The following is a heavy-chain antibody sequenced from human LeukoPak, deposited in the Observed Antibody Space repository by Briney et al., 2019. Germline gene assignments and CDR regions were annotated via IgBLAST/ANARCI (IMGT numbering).Heavy chain of an antibody. J-gene: IGHJ4*02. CDR1: GGSISSSSYY. Sequence: PSETLSLTCTVSGGSISSSSYYWGWIRQPPGKGLEWIGSIYYSGSTYYNPSLKSRVTISVDTSKNQFSLELSSVTAADTAVYYCARRPAYYYDSSGYYYDYWGQGTLVTVSS. D-gene: IGHD3-22*01. CDR2: IYYSGST. CDR3: ARRPAYYYDSSGYYYDY. V-gene: IGHV4-39*07.